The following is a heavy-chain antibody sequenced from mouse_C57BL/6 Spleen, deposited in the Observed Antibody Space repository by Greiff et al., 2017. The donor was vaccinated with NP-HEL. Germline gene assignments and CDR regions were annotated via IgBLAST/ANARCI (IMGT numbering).Heavy chain of an antibody. CDR3: AKNYDYDALYAMDY. D-gene: IGHD2-4*01. CDR1: GYTFTSYT. V-gene: IGHV1-4*01. CDR2: INPSSGYT. Sequence: QVQLQQSGAELARPGASVKMSCKASGYTFTSYTMHWVKQRPGQGLEWIGYINPSSGYTKYNQKFKDKATLTADKSSSTAYMQLSSLTSEDSAVYYCAKNYDYDALYAMDYWGQGTSVTVSS. J-gene: IGHJ4*01.